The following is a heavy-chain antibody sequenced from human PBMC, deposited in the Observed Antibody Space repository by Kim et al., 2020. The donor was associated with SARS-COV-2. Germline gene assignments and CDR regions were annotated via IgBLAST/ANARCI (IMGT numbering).Heavy chain of an antibody. J-gene: IGHJ2*01. D-gene: IGHD6-13*01. CDR3: ARTGSAGRYFDL. Sequence: GGSRLSCVASGFIFRTSWMSWVRQAPGKGLEWVANTNEDGSGKYYVDSVKGRFTISRDNAKNSLYLQMNSLRDEDTGVYYCARTGSAGRYFDLWGRGTLVTVSS. CDR1: GFIFRTSW. V-gene: IGHV3-7*01. CDR2: TNEDGSGK.